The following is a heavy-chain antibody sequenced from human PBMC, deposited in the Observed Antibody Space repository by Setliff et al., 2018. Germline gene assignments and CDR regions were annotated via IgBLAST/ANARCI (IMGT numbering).Heavy chain of an antibody. Sequence: KPSETLSLTCAVSGGSISSNKWWSWVRQPPGKGLEWIGEIYHSGSTNYNPSLKSRVTISVDKSKKQFSLKLNSMTAADTAVYYCARERVGRYYYYHMDVWGKGTTVTVSS. D-gene: IGHD1-26*01. CDR2: IYHSGST. J-gene: IGHJ6*03. CDR1: GGSISSNKW. CDR3: ARERVGRYYYYHMDV. V-gene: IGHV4-4*02.